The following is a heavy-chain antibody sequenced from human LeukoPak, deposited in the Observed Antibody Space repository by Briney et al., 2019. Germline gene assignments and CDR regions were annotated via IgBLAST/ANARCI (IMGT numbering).Heavy chain of an antibody. J-gene: IGHJ4*02. D-gene: IGHD3-22*01. CDR2: INHSGST. CDR1: GGSFSGYY. CDR3: ARAGITMIVVVFDY. V-gene: IGHV4-34*01. Sequence: SETLSLTCAVYGGSFSGYYWSWIRQPPGKGLEWIGEINHSGSTNYNPSLKSRVTISVDTSKNQFSLKLSSVTAADTAVYYCARAGITMIVVVFDYWGQGTLVTVSS.